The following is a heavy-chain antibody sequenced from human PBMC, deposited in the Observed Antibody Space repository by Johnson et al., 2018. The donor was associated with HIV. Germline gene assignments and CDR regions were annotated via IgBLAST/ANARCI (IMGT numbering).Heavy chain of an antibody. CDR2: MKGKTDGGTT. CDR3: ATVVVITQDAFDI. V-gene: IGHV3-15*01. Sequence: VQLVESGGGLIEPGGSLRLSCAASGFIFSNAWMTWVRQAPGKGLEWVGRMKGKTDGGTTDYAAPVQGRFTISRSESKNTLYLQMNSLKIEDTAVYYCATVVVITQDAFDIWGQGTMVTVSS. CDR1: GFIFSNAW. D-gene: IGHD3-22*01. J-gene: IGHJ3*02.